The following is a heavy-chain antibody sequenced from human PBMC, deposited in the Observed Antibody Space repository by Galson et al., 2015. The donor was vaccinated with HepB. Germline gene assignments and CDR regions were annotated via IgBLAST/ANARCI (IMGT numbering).Heavy chain of an antibody. CDR2: IKTDGTST. CDR1: GFTFNNYW. J-gene: IGHJ4*02. Sequence: SLRLSCAASGFTFNNYWMQWVRQAPGKGLVWVARIKTDGTSTNYADSVKGRFTISRDNAKNTLYLQMSSLGGEDTALYYCARAGFCSGDCYKGFDCWGQGTLVTVSS. D-gene: IGHD2-21*02. CDR3: ARAGFCSGDCYKGFDC. V-gene: IGHV3-74*01.